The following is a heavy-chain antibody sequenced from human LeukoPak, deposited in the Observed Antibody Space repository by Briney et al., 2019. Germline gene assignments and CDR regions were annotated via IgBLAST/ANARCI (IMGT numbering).Heavy chain of an antibody. D-gene: IGHD3-10*01. CDR2: IIPIHGIA. J-gene: IGHJ6*02. Sequence: GASVKVSCKTSGGTFSSYGISWVRQAPGQGLEWMGRIIPIHGIANYAQKFQGRVTITADKSTSTAYMELSSLRSEDTAVYYCARSMSSVWLGELLSPYYGMDVWGQGTTVTVSS. CDR1: GGTFSSYG. V-gene: IGHV1-69*04. CDR3: ARSMSSVWLGELLSPYYGMDV.